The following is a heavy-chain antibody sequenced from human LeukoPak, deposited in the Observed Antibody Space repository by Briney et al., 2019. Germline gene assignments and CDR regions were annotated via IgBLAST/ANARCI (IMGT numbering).Heavy chain of an antibody. J-gene: IGHJ4*02. D-gene: IGHD2-15*01. V-gene: IGHV1-2*06. CDR2: INPNSGGT. CDR1: GYTFTGYY. Sequence: ASVKVSCKASGYTFTGYYMHWVRQAPGQGLEWMGRINPNSGGTNYAQKFQGRVTMTRDTSISTAYMELSRLRSDDTAVYYCARDRGGSPVIGGYWGQGTLVTVSS. CDR3: ARDRGGSPVIGGY.